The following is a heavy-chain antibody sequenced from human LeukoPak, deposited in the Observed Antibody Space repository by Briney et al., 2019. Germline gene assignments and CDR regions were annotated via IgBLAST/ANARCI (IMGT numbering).Heavy chain of an antibody. V-gene: IGHV3-33*01. D-gene: IGHD6-19*01. Sequence: SLTLACPAAGFTFSSYGMHWVRQPPGNGLEWVDDGSNKYYADSVKGRFTISRDNSKNPLYRQINSVRAEDTAVYYCATEMRWLGLDYWGQGTLVTVSS. CDR2: DGSNK. CDR1: GFTFSSYG. J-gene: IGHJ4*02. CDR3: ATEMRWLGLDY.